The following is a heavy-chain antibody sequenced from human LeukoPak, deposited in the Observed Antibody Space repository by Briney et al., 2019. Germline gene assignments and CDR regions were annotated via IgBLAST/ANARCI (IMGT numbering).Heavy chain of an antibody. Sequence: GGSLRLSCAASGFTFSSYSMNWVRQAPGKGLEWVSSISSSSSYIYYADSVKGRFTISRDNAKNSLYLQMNSLRAEDTALYHCARVGAAAGTLYYYGMDVWGQGTTVTVSS. CDR3: ARVGAAAGTLYYYGMDV. CDR1: GFTFSSYS. V-gene: IGHV3-21*04. CDR2: ISSSSSYI. J-gene: IGHJ6*02. D-gene: IGHD6-13*01.